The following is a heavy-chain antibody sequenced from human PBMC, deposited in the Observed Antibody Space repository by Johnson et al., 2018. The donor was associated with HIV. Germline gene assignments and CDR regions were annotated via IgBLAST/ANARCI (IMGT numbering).Heavy chain of an antibody. J-gene: IGHJ3*02. CDR1: GFTFTSYT. V-gene: IGHV3-30-3*02. CDR2: ISYDGSNK. D-gene: IGHD5-12*01. Sequence: QVQLVESGGGVVQPGRSLRLSCAASGFTFTSYTMHWVRQAPGKGLEWVALISYDGSNKYYADSVKGRFTISRDNSKNTLYLQMNSLRAEDTAVFYCAKIVATSDDVFDIWGQGTKVTMSS. CDR3: AKIVATSDDVFDI.